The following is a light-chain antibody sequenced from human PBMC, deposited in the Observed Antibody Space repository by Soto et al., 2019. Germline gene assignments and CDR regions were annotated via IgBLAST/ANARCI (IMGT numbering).Light chain of an antibody. CDR3: SSYTSSSTLV. CDR2: EVS. Sequence: QSALTQPASVSGSPGQSITISCTGTSSDVGGYNYVSWYQQHPGKAPKLMIYEVSNRPSGVSNRFSGSKSGNTASLTSSGLQAEDEADYYCSSYTSSSTLVFGTGTKLTAL. J-gene: IGLJ1*01. CDR1: SSDVGGYNY. V-gene: IGLV2-14*01.